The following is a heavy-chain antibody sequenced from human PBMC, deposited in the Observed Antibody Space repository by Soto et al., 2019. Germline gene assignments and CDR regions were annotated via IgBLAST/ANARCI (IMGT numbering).Heavy chain of an antibody. D-gene: IGHD4-17*01. CDR3: AREGLVLVPTTVNSDYYYYAMDV. Sequence: GASVKVSCKASGYTFTSYAMHWVRQAPGQRLEWMGWINAGNGNTKYSQKFQGRVTITADESTSTVYMELSTLRPEDTAVYYCAREGLVLVPTTVNSDYYYYAMDVWGQGTTVTVSS. V-gene: IGHV1-3*01. CDR1: GYTFTSYA. J-gene: IGHJ6*02. CDR2: INAGNGNT.